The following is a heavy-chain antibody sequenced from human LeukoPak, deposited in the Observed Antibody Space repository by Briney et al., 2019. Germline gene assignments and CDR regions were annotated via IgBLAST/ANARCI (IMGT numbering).Heavy chain of an antibody. D-gene: IGHD1-14*01. Sequence: PSETLSLTCTVSGGSIDNSTYHWGWIRQPPGKGVEWIGAIYYIGGALYSPALESRVTISVDTSNNQFSLKLHSVTAADTGTYYCARGTPFDFWGQGILVIVS. CDR2: IYYIGGA. CDR1: GGSIDNSTYH. J-gene: IGHJ4*02. V-gene: IGHV4-39*01. CDR3: ARGTPFDF.